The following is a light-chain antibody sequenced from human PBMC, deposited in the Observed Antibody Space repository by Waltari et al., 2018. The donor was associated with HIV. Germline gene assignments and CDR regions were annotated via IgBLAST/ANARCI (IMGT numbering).Light chain of an antibody. CDR1: SSNIGSNY. V-gene: IGLV1-47*01. Sequence: QSVLTQPPSASGTPGQRVTISCSGGSSNIGSNYLYWYQQLPGTAPKPLVFGNNQRPSGVPDRFSGSKSGTSASLAISGLRSEDEADYYCAAWNDRLSGYVFGTGTKVTV. CDR3: AAWNDRLSGYV. CDR2: GNN. J-gene: IGLJ1*01.